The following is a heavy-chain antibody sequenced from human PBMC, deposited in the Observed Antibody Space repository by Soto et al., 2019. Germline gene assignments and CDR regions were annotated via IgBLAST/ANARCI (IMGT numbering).Heavy chain of an antibody. D-gene: IGHD1-7*01. V-gene: IGHV1-46*01. CDR3: ARDITDLNYGNQPFDF. J-gene: IGHJ3*01. Sequence: QVQLVQSGAEVKKPGASVMLSCKTSGYTFITSYIHWVRQAPGQGLEWMGIISPRGGSTTYAQNFQGRVTMTRDTSTSTVYMELSRLRSEDTAVYFCARDITDLNYGNQPFDFWGQGTMVSVSS. CDR1: GYTFITSY. CDR2: ISPRGGST.